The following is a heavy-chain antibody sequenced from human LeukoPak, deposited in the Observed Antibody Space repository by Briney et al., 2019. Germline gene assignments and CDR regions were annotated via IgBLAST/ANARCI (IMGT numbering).Heavy chain of an antibody. J-gene: IGHJ4*02. CDR2: IYTSGST. V-gene: IGHV4-4*07. Sequence: SETLSLTCTVSGGSISSYYCHWIRQPAGKGLEWIGRIYTSGSTNYNPSLKSRVTMSVDTSKNQFSLKLSSVTASDTAVYYYARESPYGGSARFDYWGQGTLVTVSS. CDR3: ARESPYGGSARFDY. D-gene: IGHD4-23*01. CDR1: GGSISSYY.